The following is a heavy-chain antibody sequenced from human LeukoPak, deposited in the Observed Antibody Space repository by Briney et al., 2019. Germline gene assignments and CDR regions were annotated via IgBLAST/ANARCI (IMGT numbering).Heavy chain of an antibody. CDR3: ARGPTISETGYFDY. J-gene: IGHJ4*03. CDR2: INHRGDT. D-gene: IGHD1-1*01. V-gene: IGHV4-34*01. CDR1: EFTFSTFW. Sequence: PGGSLRLSCAASEFTFSTFWMSWVRQSPGKGLEWIAEINHRGDTNYNPSVKSRVTISVDTSKNQFSLKVTSLTAADTAVYFCARGPTISETGYFDYWGQGTLVTVSS.